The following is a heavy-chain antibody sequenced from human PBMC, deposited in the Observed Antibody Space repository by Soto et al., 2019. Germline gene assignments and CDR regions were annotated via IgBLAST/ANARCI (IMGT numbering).Heavy chain of an antibody. Sequence: EVQLVESGGGLVKPGGSLRLSCAASGFTFSSYSMNWVRQAPGKGLEWVSSISSSSSYIYYADSVKGRFTISRDNAKNSLYLQMNSLRAEDTAVYYCVRDLPVTTLSDALFGMDVWGQGNTVTVSS. J-gene: IGHJ6*02. CDR1: GFTFSSYS. CDR3: VRDLPVTTLSDALFGMDV. V-gene: IGHV3-21*01. CDR2: ISSSSSYI. D-gene: IGHD4-17*01.